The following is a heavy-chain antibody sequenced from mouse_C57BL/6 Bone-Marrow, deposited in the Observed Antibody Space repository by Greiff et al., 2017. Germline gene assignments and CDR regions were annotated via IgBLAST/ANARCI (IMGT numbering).Heavy chain of an antibody. CDR2: IYPRSGNT. CDR3: ARGWLLWYFDV. Sequence: VQLQQSGAELARPGASVKLSCKASGYTFTSYGISWVKQRTGPGLEWIGEIYPRSGNTYYNEKFKGKATLTADKSSSTAYMALRSLTAEDSAVYFCARGWLLWYFDVWGTGTTVTVSS. V-gene: IGHV1-81*01. D-gene: IGHD2-3*01. CDR1: GYTFTSYG. J-gene: IGHJ1*03.